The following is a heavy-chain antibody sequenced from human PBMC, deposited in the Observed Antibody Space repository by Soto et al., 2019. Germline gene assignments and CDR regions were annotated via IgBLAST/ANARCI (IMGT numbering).Heavy chain of an antibody. CDR2: IYYSGST. V-gene: IGHV4-59*01. D-gene: IGHD6-13*01. CDR3: ARGVRYSSSFNNWFDP. Sequence: SETLSLTCTVSGGSISSYYWSWIRQPPGKGLEWIGYIYYSGSTNYNPSLKSRVTISVDTSKNQFSLKLSSVTAADTAVYYCARGVRYSSSFNNWFDPWGQGTLVTVSS. CDR1: GGSISSYY. J-gene: IGHJ5*02.